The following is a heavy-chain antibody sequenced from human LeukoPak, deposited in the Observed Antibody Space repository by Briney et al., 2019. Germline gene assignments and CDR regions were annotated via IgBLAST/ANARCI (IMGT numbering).Heavy chain of an antibody. J-gene: IGHJ4*02. D-gene: IGHD3-22*01. Sequence: ASVKVSCKASGYTFTGYYMHWVRQAPGQGLEWMGWINPNSGGTNYAQKFQGRVAMTRDTSISTAYMELSRLRSDDTAVYYCAGARYDSSGYYGYWGQGTLVTVSS. CDR1: GYTFTGYY. CDR2: INPNSGGT. CDR3: AGARYDSSGYYGY. V-gene: IGHV1-2*02.